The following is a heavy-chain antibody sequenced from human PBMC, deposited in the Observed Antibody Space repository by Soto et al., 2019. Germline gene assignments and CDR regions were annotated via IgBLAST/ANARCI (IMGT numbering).Heavy chain of an antibody. CDR3: ARQRPYSDNDYFDY. V-gene: IGHV4-61*05. J-gene: IGHJ4*02. CDR1: GASISSGGYY. D-gene: IGHD2-21*01. Sequence: SETLSLTCTVSGASISSGGYYWGWIRQHPGKGLEWIGYIYYSGSTNYNPSLKSRVTISVDTSKNQFSLKLSSVTAADTAVYYCARQRPYSDNDYFDYWGQGTLVTVSS. CDR2: IYYSGST.